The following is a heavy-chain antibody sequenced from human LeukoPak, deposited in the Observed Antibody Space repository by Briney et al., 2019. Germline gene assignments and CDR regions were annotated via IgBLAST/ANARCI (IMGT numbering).Heavy chain of an antibody. CDR3: AKTFLWGGEAFDI. J-gene: IGHJ3*02. V-gene: IGHV3-30*18. CDR1: GFTFSSYG. Sequence: PGGSLRLSCAASGFTFSSYGMHWVRQAPGKGLEWVAVISYDGSNKYYADSVRGRFTISRDNSKNTLYLQMNSLRAEDTAVYYCAKTFLWGGEAFDIWGQGTMVTVSS. D-gene: IGHD3-16*01. CDR2: ISYDGSNK.